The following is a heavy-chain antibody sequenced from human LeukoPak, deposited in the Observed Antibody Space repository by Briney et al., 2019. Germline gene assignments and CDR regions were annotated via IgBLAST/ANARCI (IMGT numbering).Heavy chain of an antibody. CDR2: INPNSGGT. J-gene: IGHJ4*02. CDR1: GHTFTGYY. V-gene: IGHV1-2*06. D-gene: IGHD3-10*01. Sequence: ASVKVSCKPSGHTFTGYYMHWVRQAPGQGLEWMGRINPNSGGTNYAQKFQGRVAMTRDTSISTAYMEINRLRSDDTAVYYCARARRWFGEFDYWGQGTLVTVSS. CDR3: ARARRWFGEFDY.